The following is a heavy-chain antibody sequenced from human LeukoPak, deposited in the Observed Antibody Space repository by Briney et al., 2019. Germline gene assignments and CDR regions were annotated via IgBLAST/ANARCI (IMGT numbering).Heavy chain of an antibody. J-gene: IGHJ5*02. CDR2: ISTTSSYT. V-gene: IGHV3-11*05. Sequence: GGSLRLSCAASGFTFSDYYMSGIRQAPGKGLEWVSYISTTSSYTDYADSVRGRFTISRDNAKNLLYLQMNSLRPEDTAVYYCARDWYCSSSICYTDRNWFDPWGQGTLVTVSP. CDR1: GFTFSDYY. CDR3: ARDWYCSSSICYTDRNWFDP. D-gene: IGHD2-2*02.